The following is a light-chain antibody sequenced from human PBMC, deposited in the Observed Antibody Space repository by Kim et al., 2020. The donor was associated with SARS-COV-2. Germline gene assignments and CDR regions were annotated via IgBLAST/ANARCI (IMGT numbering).Light chain of an antibody. V-gene: IGKV1-6*01. CDR2: SAS. CDR3: LHDYNYPLT. J-gene: IGKJ4*01. CDR1: QDIRSD. Sequence: AIQMTQSPSSLSASVGDRVTITCRASQDIRSDLDWYQQKPGKAPNLLIYSASNLQSGVPSRFSGSGSGTDFTLTINSLQPEDFATYYCLHDYNYPLTFGGGTKVEI.